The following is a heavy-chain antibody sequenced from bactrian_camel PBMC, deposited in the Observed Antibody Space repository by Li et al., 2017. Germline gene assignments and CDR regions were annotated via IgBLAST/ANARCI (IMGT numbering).Heavy chain of an antibody. J-gene: IGHJ6*01. D-gene: IGHD2*01. CDR1: GFSFSSHS. V-gene: IGHV3S1*01. Sequence: VQLVESGGGLVQPGGSLRLSCAASGFSFSSHSMNWVRQAPGKEREGVTVINSDSGSTSYVDSVKGRFTISFDDAKKILYLQMNKLEIEDTSIYYCAAEGSLSRYCRHNGGRPEFGFWGQGTQVTVS. CDR2: INSDSGST. CDR3: AAEGSLSRYCRHNGGRPEFGF.